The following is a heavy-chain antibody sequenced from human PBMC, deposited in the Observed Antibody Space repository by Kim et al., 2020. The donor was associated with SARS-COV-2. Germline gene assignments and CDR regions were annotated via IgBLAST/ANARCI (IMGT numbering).Heavy chain of an antibody. V-gene: IGHV3-23*01. CDR1: GFTFSSYA. D-gene: IGHD3-10*01. CDR3: AKGGRLVVRGVIRWYYYGMDV. J-gene: IGHJ6*02. Sequence: GGSLRLSCAASGFTFSSYAMSWVRQAPGKGLEWVSAISGSGGSTYYADSVKGRFTISRDNSKNTLYLQMNSLRAEDTAVYYCAKGGRLVVRGVIRWYYYGMDVWGQGTTVTVSS. CDR2: ISGSGGST.